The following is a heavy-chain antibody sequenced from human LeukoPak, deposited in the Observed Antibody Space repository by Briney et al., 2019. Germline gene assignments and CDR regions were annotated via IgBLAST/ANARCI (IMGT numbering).Heavy chain of an antibody. Sequence: GGSLRLSCAASGFIFSSYIMSWVRQAPGKGLEWVSSISSSSSYIYYADSVKGRFTVSRDNAENSLYLQMNSLRAEDTAVYYCAKTRGYCSGGTCYQDYWGQGTLVTVSS. V-gene: IGHV3-21*04. CDR1: GFIFSSYI. D-gene: IGHD2-15*01. J-gene: IGHJ4*02. CDR2: ISSSSSYI. CDR3: AKTRGYCSGGTCYQDY.